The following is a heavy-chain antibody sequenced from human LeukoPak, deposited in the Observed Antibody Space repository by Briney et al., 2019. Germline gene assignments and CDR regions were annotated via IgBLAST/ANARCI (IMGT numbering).Heavy chain of an antibody. CDR3: ARDLCWGCFDD. CDR2: ITSSGGST. J-gene: IGHJ4*02. D-gene: IGHD3-10*02. Sequence: PGGTLRLSCAASGFTINTYGMTWVRQAPGKGLEWVSAITSSGGSTYYGDSVKGRFTISRDNSRNTLYLQMNSLKVDDTAVYYCARDLCWGCFDDWGQGNLVTVSS. CDR1: GFTINTYG. V-gene: IGHV3-23*01.